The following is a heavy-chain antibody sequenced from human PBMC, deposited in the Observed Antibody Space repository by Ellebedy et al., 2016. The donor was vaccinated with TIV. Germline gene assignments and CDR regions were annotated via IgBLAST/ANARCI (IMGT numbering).Heavy chain of an antibody. CDR1: GGTFSSYG. Sequence: ASVKVSCKASGGTFSSYGISWVRQAPGQGLEWMGQINPSGDTKKLDRVVITKDASTGTAYMELSSLRSEDTATYFCARDSGDYAPDYWGQGTLVTVSA. J-gene: IGHJ4*02. CDR2: INPSGDT. CDR3: ARDSGDYAPDY. V-gene: IGHV1-69*05. D-gene: IGHD4-17*01.